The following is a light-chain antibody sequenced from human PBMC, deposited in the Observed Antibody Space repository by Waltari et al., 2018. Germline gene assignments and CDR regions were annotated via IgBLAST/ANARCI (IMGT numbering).Light chain of an antibody. Sequence: DIQMTQSPSTLSASVGDRVTITCRASHRISSWLAWYQQKPGTAPNLLIYEASSLQSGGSSRFSGSGSGTEFTLTINSLQPDDFATYYCQQYNTDPYPFGQGTKLE. J-gene: IGKJ2*01. CDR2: EAS. CDR1: HRISSW. CDR3: QQYNTDPYP. V-gene: IGKV1-5*03.